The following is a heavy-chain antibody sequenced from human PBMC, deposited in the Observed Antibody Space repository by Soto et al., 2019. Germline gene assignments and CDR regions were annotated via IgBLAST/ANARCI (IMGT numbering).Heavy chain of an antibody. CDR3: ASIPGGEYSSSWYGFDY. J-gene: IGHJ4*02. Sequence: ASVKVSCKASGGTFSSYAISWVRQAPGQGLEWMGGIIPIFGTANYAQKFQGRVTITADEPTSTAYMELSSLRSEDTAVYYCASIPGGEYSSSWYGFDYWGQGTLVTVSS. CDR2: IIPIFGTA. CDR1: GGTFSSYA. V-gene: IGHV1-69*13. D-gene: IGHD6-13*01.